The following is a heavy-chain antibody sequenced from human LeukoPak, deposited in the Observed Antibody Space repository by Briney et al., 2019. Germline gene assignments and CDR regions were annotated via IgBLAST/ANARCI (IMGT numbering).Heavy chain of an antibody. CDR1: GYTFTSYY. Sequence: ASVKVSCKASGYTFTSYYMHWARQAPGQGLEWMGIINPSGGSTSYAQKFQGRVTVTRDTSTSTVYMELSSLRSEDTAVYYCAREQLRTGFDYWGQGTLVTVSS. CDR2: INPSGGST. D-gene: IGHD2-2*01. J-gene: IGHJ4*02. V-gene: IGHV1-46*01. CDR3: AREQLRTGFDY.